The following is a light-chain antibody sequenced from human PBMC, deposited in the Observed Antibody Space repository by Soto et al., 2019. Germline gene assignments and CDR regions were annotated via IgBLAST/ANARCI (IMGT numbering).Light chain of an antibody. J-gene: IGKJ2*01. CDR1: QSVSST. CDR3: QQYSNWPT. Sequence: EIVMTQSPATLSVSPGDRATLSCRASQSVSSTLAWYQQKPGQPPRLLIYGASTRATGVPARVSGSGSGTEFTLTISGLQSEDFAVYYCQQYSNWPTFGQGTKLEIK. CDR2: GAS. V-gene: IGKV3-15*01.